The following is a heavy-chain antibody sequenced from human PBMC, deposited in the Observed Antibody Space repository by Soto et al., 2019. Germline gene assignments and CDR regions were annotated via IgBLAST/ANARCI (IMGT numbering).Heavy chain of an antibody. J-gene: IGHJ5*02. CDR1: GFTFSSYG. CDR2: ISYDGSNK. D-gene: IGHD3-10*01. CDR3: AKDGPILLWFGELLANWFDP. V-gene: IGHV3-30*18. Sequence: PGGSLRLSCAASGFTFSSYGMHWVRQAPGKGLEWVAVISYDGSNKYYAESVKGRFTISRDNSKNTLYLQMNSLRAEDTAVYYCAKDGPILLWFGELLANWFDPWGQGTLVTVSS.